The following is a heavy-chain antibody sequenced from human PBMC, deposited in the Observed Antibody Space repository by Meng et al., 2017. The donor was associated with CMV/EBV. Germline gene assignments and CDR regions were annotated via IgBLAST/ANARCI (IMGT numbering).Heavy chain of an antibody. J-gene: IGHJ3*02. D-gene: IGHD7-27*01. CDR3: ARDPETGDNAFDI. CDR1: GFTFSSYS. CDR2: ISSSSSYI. Sequence: ESLKISCAASGFTFSSYSMNWVRQAPGKGLEWVSSISSSSSYIYYADSVKGRFTISRDNAKNSLYLQMNSLRAEDTAVYYCARDPETGDNAFDIWGQGTMVTVSS. V-gene: IGHV3-21*01.